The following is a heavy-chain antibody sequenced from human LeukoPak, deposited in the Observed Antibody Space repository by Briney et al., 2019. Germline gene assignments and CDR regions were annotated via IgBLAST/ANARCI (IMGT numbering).Heavy chain of an antibody. CDR3: ARVGGYCSGGSCYLLNYYYYYMDV. CDR2: IIPIFGTA. J-gene: IGHJ6*03. Sequence: SVKVSCKASGGTFSSYAISWVRQAPGQGLEWMGGIIPIFGTANYAQKFQGRVTITADESTSTAYMELRSLRPDDTAVYYCARVGGYCSGGSCYLLNYYYYYMDVWGKGTTVTVSS. V-gene: IGHV1-69*01. CDR1: GGTFSSYA. D-gene: IGHD2-15*01.